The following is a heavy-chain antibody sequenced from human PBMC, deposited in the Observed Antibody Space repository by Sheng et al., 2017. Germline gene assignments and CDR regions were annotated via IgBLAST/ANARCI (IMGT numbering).Heavy chain of an antibody. CDR3: ARGATIAANNCFDP. CDR2: IFPNSGGT. Sequence: QVQLVQSGAEVKKPGASVKVSCKASGYTFTDYYIHWVRQAPGQGLEWMGWIFPNSGGTFYSQKFQDRVTMTRDTSINTVYMELSRLRSDDTAVYYCARGATIAANNCFDPWGQGTLVTVSS. D-gene: IGHD6-13*01. J-gene: IGHJ5*02. V-gene: IGHV1-2*02. CDR1: GYTFTDYY.